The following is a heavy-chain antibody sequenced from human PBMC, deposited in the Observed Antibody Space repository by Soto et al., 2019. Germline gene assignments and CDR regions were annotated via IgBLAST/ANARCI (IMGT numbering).Heavy chain of an antibody. CDR3: ARSGERVVVVPAAILMDV. CDR2: IYHSGST. D-gene: IGHD2-2*01. J-gene: IGHJ6*02. Sequence: SETLSLTCAVSGGSISSSNWWSWVRQPPGKGLEWIGEIYHSGSTNYNPSLKSRVTISVDKSKNQFSLKLSSVTAADTAVYYCARSGERVVVVPAAILMDVWGQGTTVTVSS. V-gene: IGHV4-4*02. CDR1: GGSISSSNW.